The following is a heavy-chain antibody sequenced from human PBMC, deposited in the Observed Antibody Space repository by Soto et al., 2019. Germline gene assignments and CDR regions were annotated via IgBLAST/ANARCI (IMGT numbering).Heavy chain of an antibody. CDR2: IYPGDSDR. CDR3: ARGGTYCGGECLAHFDY. D-gene: IGHD2-21*01. CDR1: GYSFSNYR. J-gene: IGHJ4*02. V-gene: IGHV5-51*01. Sequence: PGESLKISCKGSGYSFSNYRIAWVRQMPGKGLEWMGIIYPGDSDRRYSPSFQGQVTISADRSITTAYLQWSSLKASDTAMYYCARGGTYCGGECLAHFDYWGQGTLVTVSS.